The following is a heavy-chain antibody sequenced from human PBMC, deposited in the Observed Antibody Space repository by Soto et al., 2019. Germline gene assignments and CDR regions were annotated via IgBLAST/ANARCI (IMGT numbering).Heavy chain of an antibody. D-gene: IGHD5-12*01. Sequence: PSETLSLTCAVYGGSFSGYYWSWIRQPPGKGLEWIGEINHSGSTNYNPSLKSRVTISVDTSKNQFSLKLSSVTAADTAVYYCARGRRVGGYDYLKPAPRKSIAQPHGKLDFCGQGTLVTGSS. V-gene: IGHV4-34*01. CDR2: INHSGST. J-gene: IGHJ4*02. CDR3: ARGRRVGGYDYLKPAPRKSIAQPHGKLDF. CDR1: GGSFSGYY.